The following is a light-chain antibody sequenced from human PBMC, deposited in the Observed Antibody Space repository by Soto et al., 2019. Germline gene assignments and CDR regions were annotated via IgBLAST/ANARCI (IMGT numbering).Light chain of an antibody. CDR1: QSIYRW. J-gene: IGKJ1*01. CDR3: QQYYSYPWT. Sequence: DIQMTQSPSTLSASVGDRVTITCRASQSIYRWLAWYQQKPGKAPNLLINDASSLERGVPSRFSGSGSGTEFTLTINSLQPDDFATFYCQQYYSYPWTLGHGTKVDIK. V-gene: IGKV1-5*01. CDR2: DAS.